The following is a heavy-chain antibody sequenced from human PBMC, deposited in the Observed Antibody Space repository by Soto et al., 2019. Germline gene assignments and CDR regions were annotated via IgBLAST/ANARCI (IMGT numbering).Heavy chain of an antibody. V-gene: IGHV4-31*03. CDR3: ASGPLIEGKYYSDSSGPFDY. CDR2: IYYSGST. J-gene: IGHJ4*02. D-gene: IGHD3-22*01. Sequence: PSETLSLTCTVSGGSISSGGYYWSWILQHPGKGLEWIVYIYYSGSTYYNPSLKSRVTIALDTSKNQFSLKLSSVTAADTAVYYCASGPLIEGKYYSDSSGPFDYWGQGTLVTVSS. CDR1: GGSISSGGYY.